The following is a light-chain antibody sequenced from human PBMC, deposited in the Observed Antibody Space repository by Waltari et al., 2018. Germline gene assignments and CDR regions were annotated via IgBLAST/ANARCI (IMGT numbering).Light chain of an antibody. CDR3: SSQSSNDVVL. J-gene: IGLJ2*01. V-gene: IGLV2-14*01. CDR1: SNDVGVYNS. CDR2: DVG. Sequence: QSALTQPVSVSGSLGQSVTLFCAGTSNDVGVYNSVSWYQEHPGQAPSVIMYDVGDRPSGVSDRFSGSTAGNTASLTISGLQAEDEADCYCSSQSSNDVVLFGGGTQLTVL.